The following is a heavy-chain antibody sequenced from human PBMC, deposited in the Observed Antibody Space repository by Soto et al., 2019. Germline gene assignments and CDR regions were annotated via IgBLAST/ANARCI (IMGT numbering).Heavy chain of an antibody. D-gene: IGHD1-7*01. CDR3: AKTTGTTVYYYYYMDV. Sequence: SGGSLRLSCAASGFTFSSYAMSWVRQAPGKGLEWVSANNGSGGSTYYADSVKGRFTISRDNSKNTLYLQMNSLRAEDTAVYYCAKTTGTTVYYYYYMDVWGKGTTVTVSS. CDR1: GFTFSSYA. V-gene: IGHV3-23*01. J-gene: IGHJ6*03. CDR2: NNGSGGST.